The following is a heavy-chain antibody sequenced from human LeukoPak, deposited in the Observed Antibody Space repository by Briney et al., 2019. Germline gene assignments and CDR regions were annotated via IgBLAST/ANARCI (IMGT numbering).Heavy chain of an antibody. V-gene: IGHV4-59*08. CDR2: IYYSESA. Sequence: NPSETLSLTCTVSGGPIRSYYWSWIRQPPGKGLEWIGYIYYSESANYNPSLKSRITISLDTSKNHFSLKLNSVTAADTAVYYCARVGGYPLSAFDIWGQGTMVTVSS. J-gene: IGHJ3*02. CDR3: ARVGGYPLSAFDI. CDR1: GGPIRSYY. D-gene: IGHD3-22*01.